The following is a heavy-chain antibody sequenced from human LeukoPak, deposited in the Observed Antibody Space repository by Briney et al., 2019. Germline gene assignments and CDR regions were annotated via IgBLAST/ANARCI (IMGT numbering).Heavy chain of an antibody. CDR3: ARGKSGVVDY. CDR1: GLTLSNSW. CDR2: INNDGTTT. D-gene: IGHD3-3*01. Sequence: GGSLRLSCAASGLTLSNSWMHWVRQAPGKGLVWVSRINNDGTTTNYADSVKGRFTISKDNAKNTLYLQMNSLRAEDTAVFYCARGKSGVVDYWGQGTLVTVSS. V-gene: IGHV3-74*01. J-gene: IGHJ4*02.